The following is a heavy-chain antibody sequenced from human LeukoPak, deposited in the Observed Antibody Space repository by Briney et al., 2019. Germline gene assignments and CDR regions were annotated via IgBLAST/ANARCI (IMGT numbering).Heavy chain of an antibody. CDR1: GFTFSSYG. CDR2: ISYDGSNK. Sequence: GGSLRLCCAASGFTFSSYGMHWVRQATGKGLEWVAVISYDGSNKYYADSVKGRFTISRDNSKNTLYLQMNSLRAEDTAVYYCAKDRVTMVRGVNYYGMDVWGKGTTVTVSS. V-gene: IGHV3-30*18. D-gene: IGHD3-10*01. J-gene: IGHJ6*04. CDR3: AKDRVTMVRGVNYYGMDV.